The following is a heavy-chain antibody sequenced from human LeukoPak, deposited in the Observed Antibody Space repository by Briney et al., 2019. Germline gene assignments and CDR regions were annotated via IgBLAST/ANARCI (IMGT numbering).Heavy chain of an antibody. V-gene: IGHV7-4-1*02. Sequence: ASVKVSCKSSGYTFNRHAISWVRQAPGQGLQWMGWINTDTGNPRYAQGFRGRFVFSLDTSVSTAYLQISGLKAEDTAVYYCTRDLSGICTGASCYSNNRFDPWGQGTLVTVSS. CDR2: INTDTGNP. J-gene: IGHJ5*02. D-gene: IGHD2-15*01. CDR1: GYTFNRHA. CDR3: TRDLSGICTGASCYSNNRFDP.